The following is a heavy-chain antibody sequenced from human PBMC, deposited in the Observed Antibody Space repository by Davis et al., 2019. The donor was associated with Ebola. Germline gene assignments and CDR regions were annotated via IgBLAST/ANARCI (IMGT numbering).Heavy chain of an antibody. J-gene: IGHJ4*02. Sequence: PGGSLRLSCAASGFTFSSYGMHWVRQAPGKGLEWVSYISSSSSTIYYADSVKGRFTISRDNAKNSLYLQMNSLRAEDTAVYYCARSLGAGSYWGQGTLVTVSS. CDR2: ISSSSSTI. V-gene: IGHV3-48*04. CDR1: GFTFSSYG. D-gene: IGHD3-16*01. CDR3: ARSLGAGSY.